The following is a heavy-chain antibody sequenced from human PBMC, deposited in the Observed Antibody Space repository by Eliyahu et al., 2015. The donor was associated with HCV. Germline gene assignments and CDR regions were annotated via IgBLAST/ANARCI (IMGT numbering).Heavy chain of an antibody. Sequence: QEQLVQSGGGVVQPGRSLRXXCAASGFSLPTYAMHWVRQTPVKGLEWVAEISYDGGRKFYADSVKGRFTVSRDTSKNTLYLQMNNLRPDDTAVYYCARPLSGAWFYPFDCWGQGALVTVSS. V-gene: IGHV3-30-3*01. CDR1: GFSLPTYA. J-gene: IGHJ4*02. CDR3: ARPLSGAWFYPFDC. D-gene: IGHD2-15*01. CDR2: ISYDGGRK.